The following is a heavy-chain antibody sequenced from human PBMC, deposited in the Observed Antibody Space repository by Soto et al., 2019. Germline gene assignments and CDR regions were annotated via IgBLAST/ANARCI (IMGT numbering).Heavy chain of an antibody. J-gene: IGHJ2*01. D-gene: IGHD2-2*01. CDR2: IYYSGSP. CDR3: AKFYLYLRP. CDR1: GGSISSYY. V-gene: IGHV4-59*08. Sequence: QVQLQESGPGLVKPSETLSLTCTVSGGSISSYYWSWIRQPPGKGLEWIGYIYYSGSPNYHPSLKSRVPISVDTAKNQVSLKLSSCTAADTAVEYLAKFYLYLRPRGRGPL.